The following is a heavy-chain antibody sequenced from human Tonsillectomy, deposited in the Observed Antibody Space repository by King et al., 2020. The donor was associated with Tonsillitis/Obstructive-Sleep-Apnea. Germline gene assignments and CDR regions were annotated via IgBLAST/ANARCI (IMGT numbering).Heavy chain of an antibody. J-gene: IGHJ4*02. CDR1: GGSISSSSYY. V-gene: IGHV4-39*01. CDR3: ARPRGGSGWYGGIDY. CDR2: IYYSGST. Sequence: QLQESGPGLVKPSETLSLTCTVSGGSISSSSYYWGWIRQPPGKGLEWIGSIYYSGSTYYNPSLKSRVTISVDTSKNQFSLKLSSVTAADTAVYYCARPRGGSGWYGGIDYWGQGTLVTVSS. D-gene: IGHD6-19*01.